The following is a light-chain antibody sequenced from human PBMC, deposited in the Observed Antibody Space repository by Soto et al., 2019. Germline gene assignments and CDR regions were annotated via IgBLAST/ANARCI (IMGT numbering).Light chain of an antibody. CDR3: AAWDDSLSAWV. CDR1: TSNIGSNF. V-gene: IGLV1-47*01. J-gene: IGLJ3*02. CDR2: RDD. Sequence: QLVLTQPPSTSGTPGQRVTISCSGRTSNIGSNFVYWYQQLPGTAPKLLIYRDDQRPSGVPDRFSGSKSGTSASLAISGLRSEDEADYYCAAWDDSLSAWVFGGGTQLTVL.